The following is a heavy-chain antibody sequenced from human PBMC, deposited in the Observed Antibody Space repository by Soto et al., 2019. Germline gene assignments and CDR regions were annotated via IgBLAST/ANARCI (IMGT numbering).Heavy chain of an antibody. Sequence: TLSLGCTFSSGSISSGDYYWSWISQPPGKGLEWIGYIYYSGSTYYNPSLKSRVTISVDTSKNQFSLKLSSVTAADTAVYYCARMYYYDSSGPLGYGMDVWGQGTTVTVSS. V-gene: IGHV4-30-4*01. J-gene: IGHJ6*02. CDR2: IYYSGST. D-gene: IGHD3-22*01. CDR1: SGSISSGDYY. CDR3: ARMYYYDSSGPLGYGMDV.